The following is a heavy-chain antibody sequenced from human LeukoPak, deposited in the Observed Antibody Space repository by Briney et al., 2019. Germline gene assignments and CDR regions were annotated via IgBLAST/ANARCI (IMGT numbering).Heavy chain of an antibody. CDR3: ARRFSTVSYFDY. CDR1: GGTFSSYA. D-gene: IGHD4-17*01. Sequence: ASVKVSCKASGGTFSSYAISWVRQAPGQGLEWMGGIIPIFGTANYAQKFQGRVTITADESTSTAYMELSSLRSEDTAVYYCARRFSTVSYFDYWGQGTLVAVSS. J-gene: IGHJ4*02. CDR2: IIPIFGTA. V-gene: IGHV1-69*13.